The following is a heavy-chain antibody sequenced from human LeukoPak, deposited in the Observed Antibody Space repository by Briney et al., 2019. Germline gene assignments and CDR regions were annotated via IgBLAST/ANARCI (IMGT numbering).Heavy chain of an antibody. Sequence: ASVKVSCKASGYTFNSYYMHWVRQAPGQGLEWMGIINPSSGSTSYAQNFQGRVTMTRDTSSSTVYMELSSLRSEDTVVYYCARGSSVYDYWGQGTLVTVSS. CDR3: ARGSSVYDY. J-gene: IGHJ4*02. D-gene: IGHD3-10*01. CDR2: INPSSGST. V-gene: IGHV1-46*02. CDR1: GYTFNSYY.